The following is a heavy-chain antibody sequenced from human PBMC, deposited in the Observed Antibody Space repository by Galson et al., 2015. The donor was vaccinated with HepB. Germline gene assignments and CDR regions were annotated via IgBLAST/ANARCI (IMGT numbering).Heavy chain of an antibody. Sequence: LSLTCTVSGASISSYYRSWIRQPPGKGLEWIGFMFYTGSTNYNPSLKSRVTISLDTSKNQVSLKLSSVTAADTAVYFCARSTYGDYKVYDYWGQGTLVTVSS. CDR2: MFYTGST. CDR1: GASISSYY. V-gene: IGHV4-59*01. J-gene: IGHJ4*02. CDR3: ARSTYGDYKVYDY. D-gene: IGHD4-17*01.